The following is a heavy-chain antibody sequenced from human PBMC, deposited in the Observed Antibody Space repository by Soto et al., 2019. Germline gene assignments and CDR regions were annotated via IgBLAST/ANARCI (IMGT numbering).Heavy chain of an antibody. J-gene: IGHJ4*02. Sequence: GGSLRLSCAASGFTVSNNYMSWVRQAPGKGLEWVSLIYSGGSTFYADSVKGRFTISRDNSKNTLYLQMNSLRAEDTAVYYCALGFLEWLSPFDYWGQGTLVTGSS. CDR2: IYSGGST. V-gene: IGHV3-53*05. CDR1: GFTVSNNY. CDR3: ALGFLEWLSPFDY. D-gene: IGHD3-3*01.